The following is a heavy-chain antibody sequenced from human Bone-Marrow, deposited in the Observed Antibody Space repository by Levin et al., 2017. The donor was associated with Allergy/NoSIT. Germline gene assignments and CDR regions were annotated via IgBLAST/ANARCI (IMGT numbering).Heavy chain of an antibody. D-gene: IGHD6-6*01. CDR3: AKDQLSYSSSSPDFDY. V-gene: IGHV3-30*18. CDR2: ISYDGSNK. CDR1: GFTFSSYG. Sequence: GGSLRLSCAASGFTFSSYGMHWVRQAPGKGLEWVAVISYDGSNKYYADSVKGRFTISRDNSKNTLYLQMNSLRAEDTAVYYCAKDQLSYSSSSPDFDYWGQGTLVTVSS. J-gene: IGHJ4*02.